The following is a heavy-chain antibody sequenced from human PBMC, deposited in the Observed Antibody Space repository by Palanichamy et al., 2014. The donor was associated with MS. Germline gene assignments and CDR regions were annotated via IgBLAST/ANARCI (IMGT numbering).Heavy chain of an antibody. CDR3: AKDLRPRELLPFDH. D-gene: IGHD1-7*01. Sequence: GFTFSNYGMSWVRQAPGKGLEWVSTIRGNGGSTYYADSVQGRFTISRDNSKNTVYLQMNSLRPEDTAVYYCAKDLRPRELLPFDHWGQGTLVTVSS. J-gene: IGHJ4*02. V-gene: IGHV3-23*01. CDR1: GFTFSNYG. CDR2: IRGNGGST.